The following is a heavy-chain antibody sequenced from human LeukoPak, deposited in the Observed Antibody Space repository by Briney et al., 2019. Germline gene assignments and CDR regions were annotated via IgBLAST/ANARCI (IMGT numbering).Heavy chain of an antibody. CDR3: AREAPGYSYGQHFDY. CDR1: GFTFSSYW. J-gene: IGHJ4*02. D-gene: IGHD5-18*01. Sequence: GGSLRLSCAASGFTFSSYWMSWVRQAPGKGLEWVANIKQDGSEKYYVDSVKGRFTISRDNAKNSLYLQMNSLRAEDTAVYYCAREAPGYSYGQHFDYWAREPWSPSPQ. CDR2: IKQDGSEK. V-gene: IGHV3-7*01.